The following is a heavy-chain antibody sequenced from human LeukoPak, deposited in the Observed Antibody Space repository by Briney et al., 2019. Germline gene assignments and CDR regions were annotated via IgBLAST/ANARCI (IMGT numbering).Heavy chain of an antibody. CDR2: ISAYNGNT. J-gene: IGHJ6*03. Sequence: ASVKVSCKASGYTFTSYGISWVRQAPGQGLEWMGWISAYNGNTNYAQKLQGRVTMTTDTSTSTAYMELRSLRSDDTAVYYCARSSYYDFWSGYFDGYYYYYYYMDVWGKGTTVTVSS. D-gene: IGHD3-3*01. V-gene: IGHV1-18*01. CDR3: ARSSYYDFWSGYFDGYYYYYYYMDV. CDR1: GYTFTSYG.